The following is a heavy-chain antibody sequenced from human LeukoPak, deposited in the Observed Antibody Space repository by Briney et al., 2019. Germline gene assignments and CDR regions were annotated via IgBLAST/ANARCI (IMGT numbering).Heavy chain of an antibody. CDR3: ARVSPYYASSGPYFDY. J-gene: IGHJ4*02. V-gene: IGHV1-69*05. D-gene: IGHD3-22*01. CDR2: IIPIFGTA. CDR1: GGTFSSYA. Sequence: SAKVSCKASGGTFSSYAISWVRQALGQGLEWMGGIIPIFGTANYAQKFQGRVTITTDESTSTAYMELSSLRSEDTAVYYCARVSPYYASSGPYFDYWGQGTLVTVSS.